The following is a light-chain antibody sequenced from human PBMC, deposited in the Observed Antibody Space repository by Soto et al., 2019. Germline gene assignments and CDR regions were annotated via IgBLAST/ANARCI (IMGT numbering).Light chain of an antibody. CDR2: GAS. CDR3: QQYGSLSWA. CDR1: QSVGSDF. J-gene: IGKJ1*01. V-gene: IGKV3-20*01. Sequence: EIVLTRSPGTVSLSPGEGATLSCRASQSVGSDFLAWYQQRPGQPPRILIFGASGRAAGIPDRFSGSGSGTDFTLTISRLEPEDFAVYYCQQYGSLSWAFGQGTKVDIK.